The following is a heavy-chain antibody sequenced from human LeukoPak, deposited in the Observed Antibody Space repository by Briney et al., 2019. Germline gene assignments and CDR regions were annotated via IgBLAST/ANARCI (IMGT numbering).Heavy chain of an antibody. Sequence: NPSETLSLTCTISGGSVSDYYWSWIRQSPGKGLEWIGYIYHTGSTSYSPSLKSRVTISADTSQNQFSLNSSSVTAADTAVYYCASRKLGNDYWGQGTLVTVSS. D-gene: IGHD7-27*01. V-gene: IGHV4-59*02. CDR1: GGSVSDYY. J-gene: IGHJ4*02. CDR2: IYHTGST. CDR3: ASRKLGNDY.